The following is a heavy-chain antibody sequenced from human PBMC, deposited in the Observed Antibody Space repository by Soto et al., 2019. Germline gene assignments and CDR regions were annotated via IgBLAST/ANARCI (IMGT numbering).Heavy chain of an antibody. CDR3: ARTSYYDIGGMDV. V-gene: IGHV3-13*01. D-gene: IGHD3-9*01. CDR1: GVTFSTYA. J-gene: IGHJ6*02. Sequence: EVQLVESGGGLVQPGGSLRLSCAASGVTFSTYAMHWVRQATGKGLEWVSGIGTAGDTDYPGSVKGRFTISRENAKNSLYLQMNSLRSEDTAVYYCARTSYYDIGGMDVWGQGTTVTVSS. CDR2: IGTAGDT.